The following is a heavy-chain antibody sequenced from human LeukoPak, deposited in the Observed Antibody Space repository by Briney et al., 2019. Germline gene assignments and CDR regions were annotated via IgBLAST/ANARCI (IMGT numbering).Heavy chain of an antibody. Sequence: ASVKVSCKASGYTFTSYAMNWVRQAPGQGLEWMGWINTNTGNPTYAQGFTGRFVFSLDTSVSTAYLQISSLKAEDTAVYYCARDLWGASTMVRGANYFDYWGQGTLVTVSS. CDR2: INTNTGNP. CDR3: ARDLWGASTMVRGANYFDY. D-gene: IGHD3-10*01. V-gene: IGHV7-4-1*02. J-gene: IGHJ4*02. CDR1: GYTFTSYA.